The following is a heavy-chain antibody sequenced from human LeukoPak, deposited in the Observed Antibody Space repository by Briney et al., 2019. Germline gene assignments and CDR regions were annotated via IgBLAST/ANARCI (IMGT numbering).Heavy chain of an antibody. Sequence: GGSLRLSCAASGFTFSDYYMSWIRQAPGKGLEWVSYISSSSSYTNYADSVKGRFTISRDNAKNSLYLEMNSLRAEDTAVYYCARLGWATAPLDYWGQGTLVTVSS. CDR3: ARLGWATAPLDY. J-gene: IGHJ4*02. D-gene: IGHD5-12*01. CDR2: ISSSSSYT. V-gene: IGHV3-11*06. CDR1: GFTFSDYY.